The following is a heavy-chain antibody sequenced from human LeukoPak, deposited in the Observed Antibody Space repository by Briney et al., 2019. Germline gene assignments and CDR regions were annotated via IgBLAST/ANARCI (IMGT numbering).Heavy chain of an antibody. CDR2: IYHSGST. Sequence: SETLSLTCAVSGYSISSVYYWGWIRQPPGKGLEWIGSIYHSGSTYYNPSLKSRVTISVDTSKNQFSLKLSSVTAADTAVYYCARHVEFCSSTSCYFFDYWGQGTLVTVSS. V-gene: IGHV4-38-2*01. CDR1: GYSISSVYY. J-gene: IGHJ4*02. CDR3: ARHVEFCSSTSCYFFDY. D-gene: IGHD2-2*01.